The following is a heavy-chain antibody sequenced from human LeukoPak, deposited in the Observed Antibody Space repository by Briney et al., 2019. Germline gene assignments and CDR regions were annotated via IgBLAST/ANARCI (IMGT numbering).Heavy chain of an antibody. D-gene: IGHD1-7*01. CDR1: GYTLTELF. J-gene: IGHJ4*02. CDR3: AIWGTGNYPDPAFDY. V-gene: IGHV1-24*01. Sequence: GASVKVSCKVSGYTLTELFMHWVRQAPGKGLEWMGGFDPEDGETIYAQKFQGRVTMIEDTSTDTAYMELSSLRSEDTAVYYCAIWGTGNYPDPAFDYWGQGTLVTVSS. CDR2: FDPEDGET.